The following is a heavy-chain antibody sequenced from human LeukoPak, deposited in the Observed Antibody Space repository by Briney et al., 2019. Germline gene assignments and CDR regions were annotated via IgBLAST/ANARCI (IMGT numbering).Heavy chain of an antibody. D-gene: IGHD6-6*01. V-gene: IGHV3-74*01. Sequence: PGGSLRLACAASGFTFSNYWMHWVRQAPGKGLVWVSRINTGGSYTSYADSVKGRFTISRDNAKNTLYLQMNSLRTEDTAVYYCTTDRGITVRPIFDSWGQGTLVTVSS. CDR1: GFTFSNYW. J-gene: IGHJ4*02. CDR3: TTDRGITVRPIFDS. CDR2: INTGGSYT.